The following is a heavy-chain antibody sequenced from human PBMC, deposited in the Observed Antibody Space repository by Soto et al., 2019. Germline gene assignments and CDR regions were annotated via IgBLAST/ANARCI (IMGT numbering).Heavy chain of an antibody. Sequence: SSETLSLTCTVSGGSISSGGYYWSWIRQHPGKGLEWIGYIYYSGSTYYNPSLKSRVTISVDTSKNQFSLKLSSVTAADTAVYYCARAIFLAVAGTNWFDPWGQGTLVTVSS. CDR3: ARAIFLAVAGTNWFDP. V-gene: IGHV4-31*03. CDR2: IYYSGST. CDR1: GGSISSGGYY. J-gene: IGHJ5*02. D-gene: IGHD6-19*01.